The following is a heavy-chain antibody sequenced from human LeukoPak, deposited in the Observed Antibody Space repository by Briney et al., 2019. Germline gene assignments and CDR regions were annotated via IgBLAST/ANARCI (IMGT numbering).Heavy chain of an antibody. CDR2: IYYSGST. V-gene: IGHV4-39*01. D-gene: IGHD4-23*01. J-gene: IGHJ4*02. CDR3: ARQEDSGGNFFDD. Sequence: SSETLSLTCNVSGGSISSSSYDWAWTRQPPGKGLEWIGSIYYSGSTYYNPSLKSRLTISVDTSKNQFSLNLRSVTAADTAVYYCARQEDSGGNFFDDWGQGALVTVSS. CDR1: GGSISSSSYD.